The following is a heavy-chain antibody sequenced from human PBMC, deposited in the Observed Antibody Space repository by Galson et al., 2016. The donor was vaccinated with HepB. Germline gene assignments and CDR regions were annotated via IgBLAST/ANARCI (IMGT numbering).Heavy chain of an antibody. D-gene: IGHD3-16*01. CDR2: IYYSGST. Sequence: TLSLTCAVSGGSVSSGGSSWSWIRQPPGKGLEWIGYIYYSGSTYYNPSLKSRVTISIDRSKNQFSLKLSSVTAADTAVYFCARAWGSRLTPSNWYFDLWGRGTLVSVSS. V-gene: IGHV4-30-2*01. CDR3: ARAWGSRLTPSNWYFDL. J-gene: IGHJ2*01. CDR1: GGSVSSGGSS.